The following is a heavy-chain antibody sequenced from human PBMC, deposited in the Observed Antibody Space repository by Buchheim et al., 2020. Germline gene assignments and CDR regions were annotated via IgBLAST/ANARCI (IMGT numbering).Heavy chain of an antibody. V-gene: IGHV3-73*02. J-gene: IGHJ4*02. CDR1: GFAFSAAA. CDR2: IRGKGNNYAT. D-gene: IGHD5-24*01. Sequence: EVQLVESGGGLVQPGESLKLSCVGSGFAFSAAAMHWVRQASGKGLEWVGHIRGKGNNYATAYSASVKGRFTISRDNSKNTLYLQMNSLRAEDTAVYYCARVGPKIQLWWYFDYWGQGT. CDR3: ARVGPKIQLWWYFDY.